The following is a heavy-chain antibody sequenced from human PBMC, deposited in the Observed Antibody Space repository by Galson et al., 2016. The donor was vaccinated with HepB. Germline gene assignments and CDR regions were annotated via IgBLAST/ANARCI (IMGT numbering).Heavy chain of an antibody. CDR2: INAGDANT. CDR3: ARGPATADY. Sequence: VKVSCKASGYSFRPYAIHWVRQAPGQSLEWMGWINAGDANTRSSEKFQGRLTLTRDTSASTVYMAVSGLRSEDTAVYYCARGPATADYWGQGTLVTVSS. CDR1: GYSFRPYA. D-gene: IGHD2-2*01. V-gene: IGHV1-3*01. J-gene: IGHJ4*02.